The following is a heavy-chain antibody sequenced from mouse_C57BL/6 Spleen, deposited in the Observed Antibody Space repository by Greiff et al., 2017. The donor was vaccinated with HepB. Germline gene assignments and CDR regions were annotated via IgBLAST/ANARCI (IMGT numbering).Heavy chain of an antibody. Sequence: VQLQQPGAELVRPGSSVKLSCKASGYTFTSYWMHWVKQRPIQGLEWIGHIDPSDSETHYNQKFKDKATLTVDKSSRTAYMQLSSLTSEDSAVYYCARSGVTKYFDVWGTGTTVTVSS. J-gene: IGHJ1*03. D-gene: IGHD2-1*01. CDR3: ARSGVTKYFDV. CDR1: GYTFTSYW. CDR2: IDPSDSET. V-gene: IGHV1-52*01.